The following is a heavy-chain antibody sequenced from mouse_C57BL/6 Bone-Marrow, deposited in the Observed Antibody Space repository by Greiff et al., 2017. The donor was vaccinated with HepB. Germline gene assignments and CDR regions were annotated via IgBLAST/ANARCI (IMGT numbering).Heavy chain of an antibody. V-gene: IGHV1-55*01. Sequence: VQLQQPGAELVKPGASVKMSCKASGYTFTSYWITWVKQRPGQGREWIGDIYPGSGSTNYNEKFKSKATLTVDTSSSTAYMQLSSLTSEDSAVYYCARGDYDFHPFGYWGQGTLVTVCA. CDR2: IYPGSGST. J-gene: IGHJ3*01. CDR1: GYTFTSYW. D-gene: IGHD2-4*01. CDR3: ARGDYDFHPFGY.